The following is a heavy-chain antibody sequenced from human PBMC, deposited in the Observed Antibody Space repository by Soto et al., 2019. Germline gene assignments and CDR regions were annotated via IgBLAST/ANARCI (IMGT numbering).Heavy chain of an antibody. V-gene: IGHV4-59*12. CDR1: GGSISSYS. J-gene: IGHJ4*02. Sequence: SETLSLTCSVSGGSISSYSWTWIRQPPGGGLEWIGYLSYSGGTNYNPSLKSRATISADTSKNQFSLKLSSVTAADTAVYYCARESHAYGPGYWGQGTMVTVSA. D-gene: IGHD3-10*01. CDR2: LSYSGGT. CDR3: ARESHAYGPGY.